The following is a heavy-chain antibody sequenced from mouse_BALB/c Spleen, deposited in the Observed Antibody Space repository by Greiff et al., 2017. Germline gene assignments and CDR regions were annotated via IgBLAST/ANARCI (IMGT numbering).Heavy chain of an antibody. D-gene: IGHD1-1*01. CDR3: AREDYGSSYEDYYAMDY. J-gene: IGHJ4*01. CDR1: GFTFSSYG. Sequence: DVHLVESGGGLVKPGGSLKLSCAASGFTFSSYGMSWVRQTPDKRLEWVATISSGGSYTYYPDSVKGRFTISRDNAKNTLYLQMSSLKSEDTAMYYCAREDYGSSYEDYYAMDYWGQGTSVTVSS. V-gene: IGHV5-6*01. CDR2: ISSGGSYT.